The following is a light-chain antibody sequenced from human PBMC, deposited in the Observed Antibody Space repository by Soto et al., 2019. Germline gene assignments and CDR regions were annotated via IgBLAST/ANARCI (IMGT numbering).Light chain of an antibody. Sequence: DIQMTQSPSTLSASVGDRVTITCRASQSISGWLAWYQQRPGKAPKVLIYDASKLESGVPSTFSGSGSGTEFTLTISSLQPDDFATYYCQRYDSFSMYTFGQGTKLEIK. V-gene: IGKV1-5*01. CDR1: QSISGW. J-gene: IGKJ2*01. CDR3: QRYDSFSMYT. CDR2: DAS.